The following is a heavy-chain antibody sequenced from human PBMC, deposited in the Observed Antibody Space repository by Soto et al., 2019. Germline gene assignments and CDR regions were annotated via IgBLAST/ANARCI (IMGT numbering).Heavy chain of an antibody. D-gene: IGHD2-2*01. CDR1: GYNFMKKG. V-gene: IGHV1-18*01. CDR2: ISPYSGYT. Sequence: VSSEKVSCMGFGYNFMKKGINLVRQAPAQAREWAGWISPYSGYTPSAQKFHGRRTLTTDTAASTAYLELEVLRSADTALYFCAREATVLIPAAQYSHFDSWGQGPLVTVS. J-gene: IGHJ4*02. CDR3: AREATVLIPAAQYSHFDS.